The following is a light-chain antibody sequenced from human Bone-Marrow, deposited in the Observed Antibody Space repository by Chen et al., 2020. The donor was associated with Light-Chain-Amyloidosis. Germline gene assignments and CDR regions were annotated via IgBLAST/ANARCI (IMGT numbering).Light chain of an antibody. V-gene: IGLV1-44*01. CDR1: RSNIGSNT. CDR3: AAWDDSLNGWV. Sequence: QSLLTQPPSASGTPGQRVTISCSGSRSNIGSNTVNWYQQFPGTAPKVLMYSHTQRPSGVPDRFSGSKYGTSASLAISGLQSDDEADYYCAAWDDSLNGWVFGGGTKLTVL. J-gene: IGLJ3*02. CDR2: SHT.